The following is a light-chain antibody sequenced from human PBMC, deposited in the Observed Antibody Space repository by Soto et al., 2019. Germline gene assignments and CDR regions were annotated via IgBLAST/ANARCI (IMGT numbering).Light chain of an antibody. CDR2: SND. CDR3: AAWDDSLSGRI. CDR1: SSNIGTNF. J-gene: IGLJ2*01. V-gene: IGLV1-47*02. Sequence: QSVLTQPPSASGTPGQRVTISCSGSSSNIGTNFVYWYQQLPGTAPKLLIYSNDQRPSGVPDRFSGSNSGTSASLTISGLRSEDEADYYCAAWDDSLSGRIFGGGTKLTVL.